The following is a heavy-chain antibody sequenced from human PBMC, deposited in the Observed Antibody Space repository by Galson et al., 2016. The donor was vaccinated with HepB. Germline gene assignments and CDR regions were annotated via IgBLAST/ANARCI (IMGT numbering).Heavy chain of an antibody. D-gene: IGHD5-24*01. J-gene: IGHJ5*02. CDR3: ARADGHSFFSRFDP. CDR2: ISAYDGNI. Sequence: SVKVSCKASGYNFISYGISWVRQAPGQGLEWMGWISAYDGNINYAQNFQGRVTMTTDTSTSTAYMELRSLRSDDTAVYYCARADGHSFFSRFDPWGQGTLVTVSP. V-gene: IGHV1-18*01. CDR1: GYNFISYG.